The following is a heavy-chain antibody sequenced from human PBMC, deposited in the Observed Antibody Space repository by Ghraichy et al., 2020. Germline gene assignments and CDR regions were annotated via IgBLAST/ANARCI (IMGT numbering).Heavy chain of an antibody. CDR2: ISSRSYT. CDR3: ARSIVAGTLLSNHNKMDV. CDR1: GFTFSDYF. J-gene: IGHJ6*02. V-gene: IGHV3-11*03. D-gene: IGHD1-1*01. Sequence: SLNISCVASGFTFSDYFVTWIRQAPGKGLEWVSYISSRSYTNYAESVKGRFTISRDNAKQSVFLQMNSLRAEDTAVYYCARSIVAGTLLSNHNKMDVWGRGTTVTVSS.